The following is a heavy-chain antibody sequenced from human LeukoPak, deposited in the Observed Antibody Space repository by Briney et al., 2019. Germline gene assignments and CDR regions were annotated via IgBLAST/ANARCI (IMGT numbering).Heavy chain of an antibody. CDR2: ISRSGDTL. V-gene: IGHV3-11*01. Sequence: KPGGSLRLSCAASGFTFRDYYMTWIRQAPGKGLEWISYISRSGDTLYYADSVEGRFTISRDNAKNSLYLQMNSLRAEDTAVYYCAKDSLGSSSKNWFDPWGQGTLVTVSS. D-gene: IGHD6-13*01. J-gene: IGHJ5*02. CDR3: AKDSLGSSSKNWFDP. CDR1: GFTFRDYY.